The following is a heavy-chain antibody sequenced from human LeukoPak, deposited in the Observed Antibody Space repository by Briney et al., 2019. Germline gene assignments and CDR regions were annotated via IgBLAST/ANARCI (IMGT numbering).Heavy chain of an antibody. CDR3: TTYGRYYYDSSGYYYATPYWYFDL. D-gene: IGHD3-22*01. CDR2: IKSKTDGGTT. CDR1: GFTFSNAW. Sequence: AGGSLRLSCAASGFTFSNAWMSWVRRAPGKGLEWVGRIKSKTDGGTTDYAAPVKGRFTISRDDSKNTLYLQMNSLKTEDTAVYYCTTYGRYYYDSSGYYYATPYWYFDLWGRGTLVTVSS. J-gene: IGHJ2*01. V-gene: IGHV3-15*01.